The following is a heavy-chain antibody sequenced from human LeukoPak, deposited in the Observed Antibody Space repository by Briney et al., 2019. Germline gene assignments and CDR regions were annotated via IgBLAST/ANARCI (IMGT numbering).Heavy chain of an antibody. Sequence: SQTLSLTCTVSGGSISSGGYYWSWIRQHPGKGLEWIGYIYYSGSTYYNPSLKSRVTFSVDTSKNQFSLKLNSVTAADTSVYYCARQGGGNKNWFDPWGQGTLVTVSS. CDR3: ARQGGGNKNWFDP. D-gene: IGHD4-23*01. CDR1: GGSISSGGYY. V-gene: IGHV4-31*03. J-gene: IGHJ5*02. CDR2: IYYSGST.